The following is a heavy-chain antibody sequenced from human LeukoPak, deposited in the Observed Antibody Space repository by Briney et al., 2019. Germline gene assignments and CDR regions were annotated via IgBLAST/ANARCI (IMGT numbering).Heavy chain of an antibody. CDR1: CGSIINSDYH. D-gene: IGHD2-15*01. CDR3: ARHCCSGPAKRVFDI. V-gene: IGHV4-39*01. Sequence: SETLSLTCTVSCGSIINSDYHWGWVRQPPGKGLEWIGTISYSGNTDYNPFLRSRVTISVDTSNNQFSLRLGSVTAADTAVYHCARHCCSGPAKRVFDIWGQGTMVTVSS. CDR2: ISYSGNT. J-gene: IGHJ3*02.